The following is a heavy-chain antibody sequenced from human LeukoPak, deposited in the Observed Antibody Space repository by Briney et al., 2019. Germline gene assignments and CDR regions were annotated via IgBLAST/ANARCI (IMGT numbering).Heavy chain of an antibody. CDR1: GFTFSSYS. Sequence: PGGSLRLSCAASGFTFSSYSMNWVRQAPGKGLEWVSFIGTSSSYIHNADSVKGRFTISRDNAKNSLYLQMNSLRAEDTAVYYCARDYYDSSGYYMQDWFDPWGQGTLVTVSS. V-gene: IGHV3-21*01. D-gene: IGHD3-22*01. CDR3: ARDYYDSSGYYMQDWFDP. CDR2: IGTSSSYI. J-gene: IGHJ5*02.